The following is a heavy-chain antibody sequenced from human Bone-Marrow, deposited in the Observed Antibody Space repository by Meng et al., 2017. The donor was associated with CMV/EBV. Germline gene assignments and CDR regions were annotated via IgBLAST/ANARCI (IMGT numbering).Heavy chain of an antibody. J-gene: IGHJ4*02. CDR2: ISSSSSYI. CDR3: ARGPRSGVVIEIFDY. CDR1: GFTFSSYS. D-gene: IGHD3-3*01. Sequence: GESLKISCAASGFTFSSYSMNWVRQAPGKGLEWVSSISSSSSYIYYADSVKGRFTISRDNAKNSLYLQMNSLRAEDTAVYYCARGPRSGVVIEIFDYWGQGTLVTVSS. V-gene: IGHV3-21*01.